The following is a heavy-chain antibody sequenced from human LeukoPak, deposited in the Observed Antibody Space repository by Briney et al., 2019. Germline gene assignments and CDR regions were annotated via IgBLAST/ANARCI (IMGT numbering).Heavy chain of an antibody. CDR1: GFTFDDYA. D-gene: IGHD3-10*01. CDR2: IYSGGST. V-gene: IGHV3-53*01. J-gene: IGHJ4*02. CDR3: ARSYYGSPYYYLDY. Sequence: PGRSLRLSCAASGFTFDDYAMHWVRQAPGKGLEWVSVIYSGGSTYYADSVKGRFTISRDNSKNTLYLQMNSLRAEDTAVYHCARSYYGSPYYYLDYWGQGTLVTVSS.